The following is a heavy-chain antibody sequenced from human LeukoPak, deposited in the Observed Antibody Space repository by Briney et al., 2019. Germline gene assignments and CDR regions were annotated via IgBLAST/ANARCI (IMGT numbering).Heavy chain of an antibody. CDR3: AREKNPLGYLGRYYYYYGMDV. V-gene: IGHV3-30*04. D-gene: IGHD5-12*01. CDR2: ISYDGSNK. Sequence: GGSLKLSCAASGFTFSSYAMHWVRQAPGKGLEWVAVISYDGSNKYYADSVKGRFTISRDNSKNTLYLQMNSLRAEDTAVYYCAREKNPLGYLGRYYYYYGMDVWGQGTTVTVSS. J-gene: IGHJ6*02. CDR1: GFTFSSYA.